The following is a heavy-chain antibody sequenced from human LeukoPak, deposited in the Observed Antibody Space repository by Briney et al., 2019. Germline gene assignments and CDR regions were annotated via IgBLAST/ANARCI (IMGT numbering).Heavy chain of an antibody. CDR2: ISGSDGST. Sequence: GGSLRLSCAASGFTFSSYAMSWVRQAPGKGLEWVSGISGSDGSTNYADSVKGRFTISRENSKNTLYLQMNSLRAEDMAVYYCAKAREDIVVVVAATDPLDYWGQGTLVTVSS. D-gene: IGHD2-15*01. J-gene: IGHJ4*02. V-gene: IGHV3-23*01. CDR3: AKAREDIVVVVAATDPLDY. CDR1: GFTFSSYA.